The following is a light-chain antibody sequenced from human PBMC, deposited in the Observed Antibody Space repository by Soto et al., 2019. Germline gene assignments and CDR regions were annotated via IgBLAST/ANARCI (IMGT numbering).Light chain of an antibody. Sequence: QSAMTQPTSASGSPGQSVTISCTGTNSDVGGYNYVSWYQQHPGKAPKLMIYEVSKRPSGVPDRFSGSKSGNTASLTVSGLQAEDEADYYCSSYAGSNNYVFGTGTKVTVL. CDR1: NSDVGGYNY. J-gene: IGLJ1*01. CDR2: EVS. V-gene: IGLV2-8*01. CDR3: SSYAGSNNYV.